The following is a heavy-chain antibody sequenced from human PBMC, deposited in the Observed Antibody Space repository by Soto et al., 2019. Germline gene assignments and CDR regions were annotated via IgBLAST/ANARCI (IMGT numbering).Heavy chain of an antibody. CDR1: GGTFSSYA. J-gene: IGHJ4*02. CDR2: IIPIFGTA. D-gene: IGHD3-10*01. CDR3: ARVFSFGELLPFDY. V-gene: IGHV1-69*13. Sequence: GASVKVSCKASGGTFSSYAISWVRQAPGQGLEWMGGIIPIFGTANYAQKFQGRVTITADESTSTAYMELSSLRSEDTAVYYCARVFSFGELLPFDYWGKGTLVTVSS.